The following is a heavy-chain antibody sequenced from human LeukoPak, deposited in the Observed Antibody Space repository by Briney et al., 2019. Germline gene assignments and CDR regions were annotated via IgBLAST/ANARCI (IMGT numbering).Heavy chain of an antibody. CDR2: ISDSGGST. V-gene: IGHV3-23*01. CDR3: AKAVAGYYYYGMDV. Sequence: GGSLRLSCAASGFTFSGYAMSWVRQAPGKGLEWVSTISDSGGSTYYAVSVKGRFTISRDNSKNTLYLQMNSLRAKDTAVYYCAKAVAGYYYYGMDVWGKGTTVTVSS. J-gene: IGHJ6*04. CDR1: GFTFSGYA. D-gene: IGHD6-19*01.